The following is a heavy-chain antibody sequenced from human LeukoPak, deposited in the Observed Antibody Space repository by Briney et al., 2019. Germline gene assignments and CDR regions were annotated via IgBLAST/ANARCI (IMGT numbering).Heavy chain of an antibody. J-gene: IGHJ4*02. CDR3: AKDWGIAAAGPFDY. V-gene: IGHV3-11*01. CDR1: GFTFSDYY. D-gene: IGHD6-13*01. CDR2: ISSSGSNI. Sequence: GGSLRLSCAASGFTFSDYYMSWIRQAPGKGLEWVSYISSSGSNIYYADSVKGRFTISRDNAKNSLYLQMNSLRAEDTALYYCAKDWGIAAAGPFDYWGQGTLVTVSS.